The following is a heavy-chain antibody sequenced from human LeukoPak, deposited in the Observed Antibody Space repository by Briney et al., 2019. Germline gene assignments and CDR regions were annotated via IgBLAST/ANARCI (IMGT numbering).Heavy chain of an antibody. J-gene: IGHJ6*02. V-gene: IGHV4-39*07. CDR3: ARLYCSGGGCYSGYYYYDMDV. CDR1: GGSISSSSYY. CDR2: IYYSGST. Sequence: SETLSLTCTVSGGSISSSSYYWGWIRQPLGKGLEWIGTIYYSGSTYYNPSLKSRVTISVDTSKNQFSLKLSSVTAADTALYYCARLYCSGGGCYSGYYYYDMDVWGQGTTVTVSS. D-gene: IGHD2-15*01.